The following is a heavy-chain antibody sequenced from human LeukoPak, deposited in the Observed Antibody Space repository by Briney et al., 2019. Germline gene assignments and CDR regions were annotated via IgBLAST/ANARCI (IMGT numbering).Heavy chain of an antibody. J-gene: IGHJ4*02. CDR2: IKQDGSET. CDR3: ARDGDYIMPPFDY. CDR1: GFTFTRYW. V-gene: IGHV3-7*01. D-gene: IGHD4-17*01. Sequence: GGSLRLSCAASGFTFTRYWMSWVRQAPGKGLEWVANIKQDGSETHYVDSVKGRLTISRDNARNSVYLQMNSLSDDDTAVYYCARDGDYIMPPFDYWGQGILVTVSS.